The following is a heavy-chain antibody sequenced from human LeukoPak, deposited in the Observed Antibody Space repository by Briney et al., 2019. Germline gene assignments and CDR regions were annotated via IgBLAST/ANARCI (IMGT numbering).Heavy chain of an antibody. Sequence: SETLSLTCTVSGGSISSSSYYWSWIRQPAGKGLEWIGRIYTSGSTNYNPSLKSRVTISVDTSKNQFSLKLSSVTAADTAVYYCARVRPYYDSSGFNDYWGQGTLVTVSS. CDR3: ARVRPYYDSSGFNDY. D-gene: IGHD3-22*01. V-gene: IGHV4-61*02. J-gene: IGHJ4*02. CDR2: IYTSGST. CDR1: GGSISSSSYY.